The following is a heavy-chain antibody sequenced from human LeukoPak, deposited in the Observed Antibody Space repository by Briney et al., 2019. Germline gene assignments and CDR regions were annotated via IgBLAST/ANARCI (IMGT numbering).Heavy chain of an antibody. CDR1: GYTFTSYG. CDR3: AREYSSSWAPDAFDI. CDR2: ISAYNGNT. D-gene: IGHD6-13*01. J-gene: IGHJ3*02. Sequence: ASVKVSCKASGYTFTSYGISWVRQAPGQGLEWMGWISAYNGNTNYAQKLQGRVTMTTDTSTSTAYMELRSLRSDDTAVYYCAREYSSSWAPDAFDIWGQGTMVTVSS. V-gene: IGHV1-18*01.